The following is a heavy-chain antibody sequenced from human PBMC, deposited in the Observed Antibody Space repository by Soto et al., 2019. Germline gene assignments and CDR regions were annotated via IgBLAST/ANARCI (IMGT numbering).Heavy chain of an antibody. V-gene: IGHV3-11*01. J-gene: IGHJ4*02. CDR1: GFSFSDYY. Sequence: QVQLVESGGGLVKPGGSLRLSCAASGFSFSDYYMSWIRQAPGKGLECVSYITHSGSIIHYADSVKGRFTISRDNTKNSLYLQMNSLRAEDTAVYYCARLAVAGTHYFDNCGQGTLVTVSS. CDR2: ITHSGSII. D-gene: IGHD6-19*01. CDR3: ARLAVAGTHYFDN.